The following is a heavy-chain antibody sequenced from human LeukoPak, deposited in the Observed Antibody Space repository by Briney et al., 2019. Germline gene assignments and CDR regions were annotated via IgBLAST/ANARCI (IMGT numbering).Heavy chain of an antibody. D-gene: IGHD3-10*01. Sequence: SETLSLTCTVSGGSISSYYWSWIRQPAGKGLEWIGRIYTSGSTNYNPSLKSRVTMSVDTSKNQFSLKLSSVTAADTAVYYCARDGIITMVRGVDYYMDVWGKGTTVTVSS. V-gene: IGHV4-4*07. CDR1: GGSISSYY. CDR3: ARDGIITMVRGVDYYMDV. J-gene: IGHJ6*03. CDR2: IYTSGST.